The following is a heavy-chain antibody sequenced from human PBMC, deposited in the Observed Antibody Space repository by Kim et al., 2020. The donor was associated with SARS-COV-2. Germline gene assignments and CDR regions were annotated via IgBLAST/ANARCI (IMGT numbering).Heavy chain of an antibody. D-gene: IGHD3-16*01. CDR2: T. V-gene: IGHV3-53*01. CDR3: ARSFGPNALNI. Sequence: TYDAESVKVRFTLSGDNSKNTLYLQMNSLRAEDTAVYYCARSFGPNALNIWGQGTMVTVSS. J-gene: IGHJ3*02.